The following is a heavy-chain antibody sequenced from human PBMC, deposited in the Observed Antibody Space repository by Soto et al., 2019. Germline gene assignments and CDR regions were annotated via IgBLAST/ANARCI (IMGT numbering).Heavy chain of an antibody. V-gene: IGHV1-3*01. CDR2: TNAGNGNT. D-gene: IGHD3-10*01. CDR1: GYTFTSYA. Sequence: QVQLVQSGAEVKKPGASVKVSCKASGYTFTSYAMHWVRQAPGQRLEWMGWTNAGNGNTKYSQKFQGRGTITRDTSRRTGYLELSSLRTEDTAVYYCARAPGYYGSGSSNWFDPWGQGTLVTVSS. CDR3: ARAPGYYGSGSSNWFDP. J-gene: IGHJ5*02.